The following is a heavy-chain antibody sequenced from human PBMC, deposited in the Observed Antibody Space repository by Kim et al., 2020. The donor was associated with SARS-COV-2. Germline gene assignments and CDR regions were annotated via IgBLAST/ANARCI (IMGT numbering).Heavy chain of an antibody. J-gene: IGHJ6*02. CDR2: ISAYNGNT. CDR3: ARVRTTTMVRGVIMASRYYYGMDV. V-gene: IGHV1-18*04. CDR1: GYTFTSYG. D-gene: IGHD3-10*01. Sequence: ASVKVSCKASGYTFTSYGISWVRQAPGQGLEWMGWISAYNGNTNYAQKLQGRVTMTTDTSTSTAYMELRSLRSDDTAVYYCARVRTTTMVRGVIMASRYYYGMDVWGQGTTVTVSS.